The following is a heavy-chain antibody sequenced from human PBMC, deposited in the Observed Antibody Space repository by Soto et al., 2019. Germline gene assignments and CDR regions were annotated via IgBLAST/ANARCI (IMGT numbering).Heavy chain of an antibody. Sequence: TLSLTCTVSGGSISSGGYYWSWIRQHPGKGLEWIGYIYYSGSTYYNPSLKSRVTISVDTSKNQFSLKLSSVTAADTAVYYCARREKGYYYYMDVWGKGTTVTVSS. CDR3: ARREKGYYYYMDV. J-gene: IGHJ6*03. CDR2: IYYSGST. V-gene: IGHV4-31*03. CDR1: GGSISSGGYY.